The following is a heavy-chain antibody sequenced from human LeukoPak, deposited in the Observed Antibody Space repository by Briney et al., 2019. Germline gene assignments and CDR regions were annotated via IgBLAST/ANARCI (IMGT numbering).Heavy chain of an antibody. J-gene: IGHJ4*02. Sequence: SETLSLTCAVSGGSISSSNWWSWVRQPPGKGLEWIGEIYHSGSTNYNPSLKSRVTISVDKSKNQFSLRLTSVTAADTAVYYCARQLDHYDNIYYFDYWGQGTLVTVSS. CDR3: ARQLDHYDNIYYFDY. CDR1: GGSISSSNW. D-gene: IGHD3-16*01. V-gene: IGHV4-4*02. CDR2: IYHSGST.